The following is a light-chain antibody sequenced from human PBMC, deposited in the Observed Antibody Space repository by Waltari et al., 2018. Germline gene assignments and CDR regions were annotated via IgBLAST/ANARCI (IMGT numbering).Light chain of an antibody. Sequence: DIQMTQSPSSLSASVGDRVTITCQASQDISNYLNWYQQKPGKAPKLLIYDASNLETGVPSRFSGSGSGTDFTFTISSLQPEDIATYYCQQYNLWPWTFDQGTKVDIK. J-gene: IGKJ1*01. CDR3: QQYNLWPWT. CDR2: DAS. CDR1: QDISNY. V-gene: IGKV1-33*01.